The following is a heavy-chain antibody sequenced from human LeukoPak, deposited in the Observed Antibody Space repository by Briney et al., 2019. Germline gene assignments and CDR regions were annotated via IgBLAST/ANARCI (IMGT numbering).Heavy chain of an antibody. Sequence: PGTSLRLSCAASGFTFSSYAMSWVRQAPGKGLEWVSAISGSGGSTYYADSVKGQFSISRGNSKNTLYLQMNSLRAEDTAVYYCAKGYDSSGDYYFDYWGQGTLVTVSS. J-gene: IGHJ4*02. CDR3: AKGYDSSGDYYFDY. V-gene: IGHV3-23*01. D-gene: IGHD3-22*01. CDR2: ISGSGGST. CDR1: GFTFSSYA.